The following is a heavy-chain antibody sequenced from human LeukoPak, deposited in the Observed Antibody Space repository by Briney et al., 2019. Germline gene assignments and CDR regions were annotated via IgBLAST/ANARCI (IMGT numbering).Heavy chain of an antibody. Sequence: SETLSLTCTVSGGSISSGSYYWSWIRQPAGKGLEWIGRIYTSGSTDYNPSLKSRVTISVDTSKNQFSLKLTSVTAADTAVYYCARGIGSGYTDDWGHGTLVTVSS. D-gene: IGHD3-22*01. CDR3: ARGIGSGYTDD. CDR2: IYTSGST. J-gene: IGHJ4*01. CDR1: GGSISSGSYY. V-gene: IGHV4-61*02.